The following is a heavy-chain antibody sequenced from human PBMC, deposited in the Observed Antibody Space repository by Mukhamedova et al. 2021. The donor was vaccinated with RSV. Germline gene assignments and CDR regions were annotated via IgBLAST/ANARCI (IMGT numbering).Heavy chain of an antibody. Sequence: EWVAAISYDGSNKYYADSVKGRFTISRDNSKNTLYLQMNSLSAEDTAVYYCARAGGYCSSISCFNWFDPWGEGTMVTVSS. CDR3: ARAGGYCSSISCFNWFDP. V-gene: IGHV3-30-3*01. CDR2: ISYDGSNK. J-gene: IGHJ5*02. D-gene: IGHD2-2*01.